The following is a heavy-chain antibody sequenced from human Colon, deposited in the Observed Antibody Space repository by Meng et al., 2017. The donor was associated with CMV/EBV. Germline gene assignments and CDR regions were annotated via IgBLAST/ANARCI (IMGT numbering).Heavy chain of an antibody. CDR1: GFTFSDYY. CDR2: INSGGGTI. CDR3: ARAPLTVFGAAASYAYHGMDV. D-gene: IGHD3-3*01. V-gene: IGHV3-11*04. Sequence: GGSLRLSCATSGFTFSDYYMSWIRQAPGKGLEWVAYINSGGGTIYAESVKGRFTISRDNAKTSLYLQMNSLRVGDTAVYYCARAPLTVFGAAASYAYHGMDVWGQGTTVTVSS. J-gene: IGHJ6*02.